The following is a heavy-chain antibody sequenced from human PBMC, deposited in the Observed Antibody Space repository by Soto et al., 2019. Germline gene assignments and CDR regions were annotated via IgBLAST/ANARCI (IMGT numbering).Heavy chain of an antibody. D-gene: IGHD1-7*01. Sequence: EVQLVESGGGLVKPGGSLRLSCAASGFRFSSNSMGWVRQAPGKGLEWVSSISSSGSFMNYADSVKGRFTICRDKAKNSLYLHMTSLKDEDTGVYYCARDPPTDTTLDWFDSWGQGTLVTVSS. CDR1: GFRFSSNS. J-gene: IGHJ5*01. V-gene: IGHV3-21*01. CDR2: ISSSGSFM. CDR3: ARDPPTDTTLDWFDS.